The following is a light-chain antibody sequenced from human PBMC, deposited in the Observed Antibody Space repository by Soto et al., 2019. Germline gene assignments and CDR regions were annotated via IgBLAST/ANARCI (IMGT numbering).Light chain of an antibody. CDR1: SSDVGSYNY. CDR3: SSYSGSSTHVV. J-gene: IGLJ2*01. CDR2: AVT. Sequence: QSALTQPASMSGSPGQSITISCTGTSSDVGSYNYVSWYQQHPGKAPKLLIYAVTNRPSGVSDRFSGSKSGNTASLTISGLQAEDEADYYCSSYSGSSTHVVFGGGTKLTVL. V-gene: IGLV2-14*03.